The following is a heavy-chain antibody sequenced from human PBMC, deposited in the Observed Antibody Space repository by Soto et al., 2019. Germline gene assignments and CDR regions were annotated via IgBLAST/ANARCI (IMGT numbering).Heavy chain of an antibody. Sequence: SEILCLSWTVAGGSIGSYYGTCIRQPPGKGLKWIGYIYYSGSTNYNPSLKSRVTISVDTSKNHFSLRLSSVTAADTALFYCARLLPRIGGAFDIWGQGTMVTVSS. CDR1: GGSIGSYY. CDR2: IYYSGST. D-gene: IGHD2-15*01. J-gene: IGHJ3*02. CDR3: ARLLPRIGGAFDI. V-gene: IGHV4-59*08.